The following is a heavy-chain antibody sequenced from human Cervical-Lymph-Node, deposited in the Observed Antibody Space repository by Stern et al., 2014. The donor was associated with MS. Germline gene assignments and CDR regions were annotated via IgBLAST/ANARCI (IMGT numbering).Heavy chain of an antibody. D-gene: IGHD5-18*01. J-gene: IGHJ4*02. CDR3: ARGIQPWRD. V-gene: IGHV4-59*01. Sequence: VQLVESGPGLVKPSETLSLTCTVSGGSISSYYWSWLRQPPEKELEWIGYIHYSGITNYNPSLKSRVTISVDMSKNQFSLELSSVTAADTAVYYCARGIQPWRDGGQGTLVTVSS. CDR1: GGSISSYY. CDR2: IHYSGIT.